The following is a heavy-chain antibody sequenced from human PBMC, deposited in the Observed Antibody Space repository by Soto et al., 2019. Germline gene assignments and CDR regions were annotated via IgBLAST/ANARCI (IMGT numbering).Heavy chain of an antibody. CDR1: GYSLAGYW. CDR3: ARQIYDSDTGPNFQYYFDS. Sequence: GEPLKISWKGSGYSLAGYWITWVRQKPGKGLEWMGRIDPSDSQTYYSPSFRGHVTISVTKSITTVFLQWSSLRASDTAMYYCARQIYDSDTGPNFQYYFDSWGQGTPVTVSS. V-gene: IGHV5-10-1*01. J-gene: IGHJ4*02. CDR2: IDPSDSQT. D-gene: IGHD3-22*01.